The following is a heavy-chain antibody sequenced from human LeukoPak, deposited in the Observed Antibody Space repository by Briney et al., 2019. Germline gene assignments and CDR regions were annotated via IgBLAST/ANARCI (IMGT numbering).Heavy chain of an antibody. Sequence: PSETLSLTCTVSGRSISSSSYYWGWIRQPPGKGLEWIGSIYYSGSTYYNPSLKSRVTISVDTSKNQFSLKLSSVTAADTAVYYCARDDPTAMEFWGQGTLVSVSS. D-gene: IGHD5-18*01. J-gene: IGHJ4*02. CDR2: IYYSGST. CDR1: GRSISSSSYY. V-gene: IGHV4-39*01. CDR3: ARDDPTAMEF.